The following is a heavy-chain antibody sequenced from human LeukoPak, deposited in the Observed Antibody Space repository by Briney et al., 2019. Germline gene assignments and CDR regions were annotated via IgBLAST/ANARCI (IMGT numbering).Heavy chain of an antibody. Sequence: GASVKVSCKVSGYTLTELSMHWVRRAPGKGLEWMGGIIPIFGTANYAQKFQGRVTITTDESTSTAYMELSSLRSEDTAVYYCARHSDGYNPFDYWGQGTLVTVSS. D-gene: IGHD5-24*01. J-gene: IGHJ4*02. CDR3: ARHSDGYNPFDY. V-gene: IGHV1-69*05. CDR2: IIPIFGTA. CDR1: GYTLTELS.